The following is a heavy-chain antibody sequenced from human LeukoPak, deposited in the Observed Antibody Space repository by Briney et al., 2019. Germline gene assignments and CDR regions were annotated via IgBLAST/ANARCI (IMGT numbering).Heavy chain of an antibody. CDR3: AKDQVEMATTDYYYMDV. Sequence: GGSLRLSCAASGFTFSSYGMHWVRQAPGKGLEWVAFIRYDGSNKYYADSVKGRFTISRDNSKNTLYLQMNSLRAEDTAVYYRAKDQVEMATTDYYYMDVWGKGTTVTVSS. V-gene: IGHV3-30*02. D-gene: IGHD5-24*01. CDR1: GFTFSSYG. CDR2: IRYDGSNK. J-gene: IGHJ6*03.